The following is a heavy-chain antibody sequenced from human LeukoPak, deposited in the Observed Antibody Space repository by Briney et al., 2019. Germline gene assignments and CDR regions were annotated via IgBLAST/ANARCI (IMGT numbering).Heavy chain of an antibody. J-gene: IGHJ4*02. CDR3: ARGDGYNLLNY. CDR1: GFTFSSYR. V-gene: IGHV3-74*01. D-gene: IGHD5-24*01. Sequence: PGGSLRLSCAASGFTFSSYRMGWVRHAAGKGLVWVSRINNDGSNTIYAASVNGRFTISIDNAKHTLYLQMNSLRAEDTSVYYCARGDGYNLLNYWGQGTLVTVSS. CDR2: INNDGSNT.